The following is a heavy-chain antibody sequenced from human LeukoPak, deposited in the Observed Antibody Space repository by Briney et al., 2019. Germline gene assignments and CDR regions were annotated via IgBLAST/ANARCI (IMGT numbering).Heavy chain of an antibody. J-gene: IGHJ5*02. V-gene: IGHV6-1*01. Sequence: SQTLSLTCALSGDSSSINSATSHWLRPSPSRGLAWLGRTYYRSKWYNDYAVSVRSRLTINPDTSKNQFSLQLSSVTPEDTAVYYCARAYDIGGWFDPWGQGALVTVSS. CDR2: TYYRSKWYN. D-gene: IGHD3-9*01. CDR3: ARAYDIGGWFDP. CDR1: GDSSSINSAT.